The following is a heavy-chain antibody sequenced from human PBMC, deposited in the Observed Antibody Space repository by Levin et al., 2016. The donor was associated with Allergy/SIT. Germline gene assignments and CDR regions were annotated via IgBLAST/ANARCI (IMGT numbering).Heavy chain of an antibody. V-gene: IGHV4-39*01. CDR1: GGSISSSSYY. D-gene: IGHD3-10*01. J-gene: IGHJ4*02. CDR3: ARPSYGSGSYYSYDY. Sequence: SETLSLTCTVSGGSISSSSYYWGWIRQPPGKGLEWIGSIYYSGSTYYNPSLKSRVTISVDTSKNQFSLKLSSVTAADTAVYYCARPSYGSGSYYSYDYWGQGTLVTVSS. CDR2: IYYSGST.